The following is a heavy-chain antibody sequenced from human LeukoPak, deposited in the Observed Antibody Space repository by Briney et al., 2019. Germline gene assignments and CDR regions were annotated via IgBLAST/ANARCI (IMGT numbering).Heavy chain of an antibody. Sequence: ASVKVSCKASGYTFTCYYMHWVRQAPGQGLEWMGWINPNSGGTNYAQKFQGRVTMTRDTSISTAYMELSRLRSDDTAVYYCARPFYYYDSSGYPHDAFDIWGQGTMVTVSS. CDR3: ARPFYYYDSSGYPHDAFDI. D-gene: IGHD3-22*01. J-gene: IGHJ3*02. CDR1: GYTFTCYY. V-gene: IGHV1-2*02. CDR2: INPNSGGT.